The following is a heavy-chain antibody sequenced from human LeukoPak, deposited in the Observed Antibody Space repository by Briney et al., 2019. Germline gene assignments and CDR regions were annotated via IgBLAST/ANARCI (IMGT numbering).Heavy chain of an antibody. CDR3: ARGSLYYDSGRPDY. D-gene: IGHD3-22*01. CDR1: GGSFSGYY. V-gene: IGHV4-34*01. Sequence: ETLSLTCAVYGGSFSGYYWSWIRQPPGKGLEWIGEINHSGSTNYNPSLKSRVTISVDTSNNQFSLKMSSVTAADTAVYYCARGSLYYDSGRPDYWGQGTLVTVSS. J-gene: IGHJ4*02. CDR2: INHSGST.